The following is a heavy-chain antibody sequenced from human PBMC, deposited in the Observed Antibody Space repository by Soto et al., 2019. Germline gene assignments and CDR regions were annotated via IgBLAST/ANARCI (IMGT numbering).Heavy chain of an antibody. Sequence: QVQLVQSGAEVKKPGASVKVSCKASGYTFTSYGISWVRQAPGQGLEWMGWISAYNGNTNYAQKLQGRVTMTTDTSTSTAYMELRSLRADDTDVYYCARDLVGVYRYNWFDPWGQGTLVTVSS. CDR2: ISAYNGNT. CDR1: GYTFTSYG. CDR3: ARDLVGVYRYNWFDP. V-gene: IGHV1-18*01. J-gene: IGHJ5*02. D-gene: IGHD6-6*01.